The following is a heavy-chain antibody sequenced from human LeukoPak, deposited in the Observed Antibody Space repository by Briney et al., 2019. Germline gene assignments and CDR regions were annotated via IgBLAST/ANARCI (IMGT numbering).Heavy chain of an antibody. V-gene: IGHV4-39*07. CDR3: ARDGGVLWFGEKRVNWFDP. D-gene: IGHD3-10*01. J-gene: IGHJ5*02. CDR1: GGSISSSSYY. Sequence: SETLSLTCTVSGGSISSSSYYWGWIRQPPGKGLEWIGSIYYSGSTYYNPSLKSRVTISVDTSKNQFSLKLSSVTAADTAVYYCARDGGVLWFGEKRVNWFDPWGQGTLVTVSS. CDR2: IYYSGST.